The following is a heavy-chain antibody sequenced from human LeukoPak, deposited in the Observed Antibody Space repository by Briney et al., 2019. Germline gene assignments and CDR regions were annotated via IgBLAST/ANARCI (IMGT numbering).Heavy chain of an antibody. V-gene: IGHV1-8*01. J-gene: IGHJ4*02. Sequence: ASVKVSCKASGYTFTSYDINWVRQATGQGLEWMGWMNPNSGNTSYAQKFQGRVTMTRDTSTSTVYMELSSLRSEDTAVYYCARGGMRVGATTGDYWGQGTLVTVSS. CDR2: MNPNSGNT. D-gene: IGHD1-26*01. CDR1: GYTFTSYD. CDR3: ARGGMRVGATTGDY.